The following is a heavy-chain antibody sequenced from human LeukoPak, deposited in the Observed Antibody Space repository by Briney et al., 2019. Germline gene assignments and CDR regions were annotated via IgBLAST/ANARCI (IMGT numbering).Heavy chain of an antibody. CDR3: ARVRHTRWNKIKNNYYGSGSYYNAFDI. CDR2: ISGYTGHT. V-gene: IGHV1-18*01. J-gene: IGHJ3*02. D-gene: IGHD3-10*01. CDR1: HYNLTNYG. Sequence: VASVKVSCKASHYNLTNYGINWVRQAPGQGLEWMAWISGYTGHTNFAQKFQDRVTMTTDTSTSTAYMELRSLRSDDTAVYYCARVRHTRWNKIKNNYYGSGSYYNAFDIWGQGTMVTVSS.